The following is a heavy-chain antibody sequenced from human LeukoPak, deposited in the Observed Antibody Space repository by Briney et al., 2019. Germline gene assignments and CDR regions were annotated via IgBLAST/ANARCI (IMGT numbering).Heavy chain of an antibody. Sequence: SETLSLTCTVSGGSISSSSYYWGWIRQPPGKGLEWIGSIYYSGSTYSNPSLKSRVTISVDTSKNQFSLKLSSVTAADTAVYYCASPGGHYDSSGYYSFDCWGQGTLVTVSS. D-gene: IGHD3-22*01. V-gene: IGHV4-39*01. CDR2: IYYSGST. CDR3: ASPGGHYDSSGYYSFDC. CDR1: GGSISSSSYY. J-gene: IGHJ4*02.